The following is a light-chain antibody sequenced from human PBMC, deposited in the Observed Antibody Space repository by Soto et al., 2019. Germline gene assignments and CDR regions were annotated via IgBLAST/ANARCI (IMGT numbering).Light chain of an antibody. Sequence: QSALTQPPSVSGAPGERVTISCTGSSSDIGAGYRVRWYQQVPGTAPKLLIYDNDKRPSGIPDRFSGSKSGTSATLAITGLQTGDEADYYCGSWDSSLTYVFGTGTKVTVL. V-gene: IGLV1-51*01. CDR3: GSWDSSLTYV. J-gene: IGLJ1*01. CDR2: DND. CDR1: SSDIGAGY.